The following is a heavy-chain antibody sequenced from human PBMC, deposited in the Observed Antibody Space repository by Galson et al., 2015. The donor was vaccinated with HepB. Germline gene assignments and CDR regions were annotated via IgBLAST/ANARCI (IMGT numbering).Heavy chain of an antibody. J-gene: IGHJ6*03. V-gene: IGHV3-7*03. CDR3: AKHKGWELANYCMDV. CDR1: GFTFISYW. CDR2: IKQDGSEK. D-gene: IGHD1-26*01. Sequence: SLRLSCAASGFTFISYWMSWVRQAPGKGLEWVANIKQDGSEKYYLDSVKGRFTISRDNSKNTMYLQMNSLRADDTAIYFCAKHKGWELANYCMDVWGTGTRVTVS.